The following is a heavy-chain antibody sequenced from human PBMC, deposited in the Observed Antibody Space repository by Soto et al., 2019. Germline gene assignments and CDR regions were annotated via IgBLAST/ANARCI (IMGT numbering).Heavy chain of an antibody. CDR2: IWYDGSMK. CDR1: GFTFNDYG. D-gene: IGHD3-3*01. CDR3: AREYYDFWSDYWTGKDAFDI. J-gene: IGHJ3*02. V-gene: IGHV3-33*01. Sequence: QVQLVESGGGVVQPGRSLRLSCAASGFTFNDYGMHWVRQAPGKGLEWVAVIWYDGSMKYYVDSVKGRFTISRNNSENTLYLQMNSLRAEDTAVYYCAREYYDFWSDYWTGKDAFDIWGQGTLVTVSS.